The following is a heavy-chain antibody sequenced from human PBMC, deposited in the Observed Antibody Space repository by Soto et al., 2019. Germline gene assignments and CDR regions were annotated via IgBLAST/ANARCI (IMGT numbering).Heavy chain of an antibody. Sequence: TLSLTCAVSGASISSWASSCPWIRQPPGKCLEWIGYIYHSGSTYYNPSLKSRVTISVDRSKNQFSLKLSSVTAADTAVYYCARARGIAAAGLYYFDYWGQGTLVTVSS. D-gene: IGHD6-13*01. J-gene: IGHJ4*02. V-gene: IGHV4-30-2*01. CDR2: IYHSGST. CDR1: GASISSWASS. CDR3: ARARGIAAAGLYYFDY.